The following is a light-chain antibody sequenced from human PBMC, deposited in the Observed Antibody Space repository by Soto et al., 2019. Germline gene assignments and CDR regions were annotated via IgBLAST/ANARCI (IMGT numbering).Light chain of an antibody. CDR2: GAS. CDR1: QSISSGY. V-gene: IGKV3-20*01. J-gene: IGKJ4*01. Sequence: ETVLTQSPGTLSLSPGERATLSCRASQSISSGYLAWYQQRPGQAPRLLISGASNRATGIPDRFSGSGSGTDFTLTISRLEPEDFAVYYCQQYGSSPSLTFGGGTKVEIK. CDR3: QQYGSSPSLT.